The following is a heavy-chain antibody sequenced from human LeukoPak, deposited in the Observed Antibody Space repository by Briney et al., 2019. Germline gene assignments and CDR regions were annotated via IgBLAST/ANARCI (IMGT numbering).Heavy chain of an antibody. D-gene: IGHD5-18*01. CDR3: AKCSDSYGNDAFDI. V-gene: IGHV3-23*01. CDR2: VKGGGASP. J-gene: IGHJ3*02. CDR1: GFTFSNFA. Sequence: GGSLRLPCAASGFTFSNFAMNWVRQAPGKGLEWLSSVKGGGASPYYADSVKGRFTISRDNSENTLYSQMSSLRADDTAVYYCAKCSDSYGNDAFDIWGRGTMVTVSS.